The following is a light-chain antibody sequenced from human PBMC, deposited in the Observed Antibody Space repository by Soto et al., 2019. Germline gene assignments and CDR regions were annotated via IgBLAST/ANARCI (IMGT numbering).Light chain of an antibody. V-gene: IGKV1-8*01. CDR1: QGISSY. CDR3: QQYYSYPLT. CDR2: AAS. J-gene: IGKJ4*01. Sequence: AIRITQSPSSLSASTGDRVTITCRASQGISSYLAWYQQKPGKAPKLLIYAASTLQSGVPSRFSGSGSGTDFTLTISCXQSEDFATYYCQQYYSYPLTFGGGTKVDTK.